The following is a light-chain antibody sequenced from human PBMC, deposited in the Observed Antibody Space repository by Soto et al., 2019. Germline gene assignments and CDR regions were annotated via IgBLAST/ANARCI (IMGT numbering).Light chain of an antibody. CDR1: QSVSSSY. V-gene: IGKV3-20*01. CDR2: GAS. Sequence: EIVLTQSPGTLSLSPGERATLSCRASQSVSSSYLAWYQQKPGQAPRLLIYGASSRATGIPDRFSGSGSGTAFTLTLSRLEPEDFAVYYCQQYGSSPQWTFGQGTKVEIK. J-gene: IGKJ1*01. CDR3: QQYGSSPQWT.